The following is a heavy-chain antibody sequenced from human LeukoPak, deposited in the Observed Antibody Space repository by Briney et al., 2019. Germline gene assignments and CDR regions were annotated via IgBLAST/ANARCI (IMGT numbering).Heavy chain of an antibody. D-gene: IGHD2-2*01. J-gene: IGHJ4*02. CDR1: GFTFSSYA. CDR2: LSGSGGST. CDR3: AKGRCSTSSCSLGYFDY. Sequence: PGRSLRLSCEASGFTFSSYAMSWVRQAPGKGLEWVSGLSGSGGSTYYADSVKGRFTISRDNSKNTLYLQMNSLRAEDTALYYCAKGRCSTSSCSLGYFDYWGQGNLVTVSS. V-gene: IGHV3-23*01.